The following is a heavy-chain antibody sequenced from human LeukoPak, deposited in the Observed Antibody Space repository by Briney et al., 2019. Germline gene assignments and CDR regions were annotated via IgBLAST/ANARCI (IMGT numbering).Heavy chain of an antibody. CDR3: ARIRRQLASNGGFDH. CDR2: INPNSGGT. J-gene: IGHJ4*02. D-gene: IGHD6-6*01. Sequence: GASVKVSCKASGYTFTGYYMHWVRQAPGQGLEWMGWINPNSGGTNYAQKFQGRVTMTRDTSISTAYMELSRLRSDDTAVYYCARIRRQLASNGGFDHWGQGTLVTVSS. CDR1: GYTFTGYY. V-gene: IGHV1-2*02.